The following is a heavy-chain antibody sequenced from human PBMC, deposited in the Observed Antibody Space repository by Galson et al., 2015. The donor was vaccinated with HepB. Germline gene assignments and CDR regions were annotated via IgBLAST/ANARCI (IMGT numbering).Heavy chain of an antibody. D-gene: IGHD3-22*01. CDR3: ARALAVVLGNNWFDP. CDR2: IIPIFGTA. CDR1: GGTFSSYA. J-gene: IGHJ5*02. Sequence: SVKVSCKASGGTFSSYAISWVRQAPGQGLEWMGGIIPIFGTANYAQKFQGRVTITADESTSTAYMELSSLRSEDTAVYYCARALAVVLGNNWFDPWGQGTLVTVSS. V-gene: IGHV1-69*13.